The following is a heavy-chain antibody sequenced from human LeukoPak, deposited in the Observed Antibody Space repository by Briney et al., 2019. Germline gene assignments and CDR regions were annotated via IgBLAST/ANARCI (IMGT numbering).Heavy chain of an antibody. D-gene: IGHD3-22*01. CDR2: IYYSGST. J-gene: IGHJ5*02. CDR1: GGSISSYY. Sequence: PSETLSLTCTVSGGSISSYYWSWIRQPPGKGLEWMGYIYYSGSTNYNPSLKSRVTISVDTSKNQFSLKLSSVTAADTAVYYCARFCNYYDSSGYYYGFDPWGQGTLVTVSS. CDR3: ARFCNYYDSSGYYYGFDP. V-gene: IGHV4-59*01.